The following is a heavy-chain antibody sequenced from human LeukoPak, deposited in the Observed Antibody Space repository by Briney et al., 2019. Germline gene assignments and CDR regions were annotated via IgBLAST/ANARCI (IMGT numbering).Heavy chain of an antibody. Sequence: PSETLSLTCTVSGGSISSYYWSWIRQPPGKGLEWIGYIYYSGSTNYNPSLKSRVTISVDTSKNQFSLKLSSVTAADTAVYYCARGIRGLLGYWGQGTLVTVSS. V-gene: IGHV4-59*12. CDR1: GGSISSYY. D-gene: IGHD3-10*01. CDR2: IYYSGST. J-gene: IGHJ4*02. CDR3: ARGIRGLLGY.